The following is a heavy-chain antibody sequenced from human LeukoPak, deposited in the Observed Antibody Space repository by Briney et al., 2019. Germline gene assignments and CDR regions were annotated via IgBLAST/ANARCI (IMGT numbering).Heavy chain of an antibody. CDR1: GFTFSDYY. D-gene: IGHD3-3*01. V-gene: IGHV3-11*01. J-gene: IGHJ4*02. CDR3: ATDTIFGVVTTYYFDY. CDR2: ISSSGSTI. Sequence: GGSLRLSCAASGFTFSDYYMSWIRQAPGKGLEWVSYISSSGSTIYYADSVKGRFTISRDNAKNSLYLQMNSLRAEDTAVYYCATDTIFGVVTTYYFDYWGQETLVTVSS.